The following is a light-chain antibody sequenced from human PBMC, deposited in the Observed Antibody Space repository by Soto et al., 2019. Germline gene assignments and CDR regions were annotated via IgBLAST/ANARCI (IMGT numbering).Light chain of an antibody. Sequence: QSALTQPASVSGSPGQSITLSCTGTNSDVGGYDRVSWYQHHPGKAPKLLIFEVYNRPSGISDRFSGSKSGDTASLTISGLQAEDEADYSCISYLPSTTTHWVFGGGTKLTVL. CDR2: EVY. J-gene: IGLJ3*02. CDR3: ISYLPSTTTHWV. V-gene: IGLV2-14*01. CDR1: NSDVGGYDR.